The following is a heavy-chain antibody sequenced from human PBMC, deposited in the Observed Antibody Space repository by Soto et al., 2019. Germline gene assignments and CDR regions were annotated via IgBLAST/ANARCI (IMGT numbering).Heavy chain of an antibody. CDR3: ARESGSYFLGAVDP. CDR1: GYPFTTYG. D-gene: IGHD1-26*01. J-gene: IGHJ5*02. V-gene: IGHV1-18*01. CDR2: ISPYNGNT. Sequence: QVQLVQSGVEVKKPGASVKVSCKASGYPFTTYGISWVRQAPGQGLEWMGWISPYNGNTNYAQKVQGRLTMTTDTSTSTVYMELRSLRSDDTAMYYCARESGSYFLGAVDPWGQGTLVTVSS.